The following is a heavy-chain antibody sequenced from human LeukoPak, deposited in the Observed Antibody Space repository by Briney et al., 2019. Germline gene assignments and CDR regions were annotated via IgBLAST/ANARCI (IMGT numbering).Heavy chain of an antibody. CDR2: MNPNSGNT. J-gene: IGHJ4*02. D-gene: IGHD3-10*01. V-gene: IGHV1-8*03. CDR1: GYTFTSYD. CDR3: ARVRRQVWFGELLPYYFDY. Sequence: ASVKVSCKASGYTFTSYDINWVRQAPGQGLEWMGWMNPNSGNTGYAQKFQGRVTITRNTSISTAYMELSSLRSEDTAVYYCARVRRQVWFGELLPYYFDYWGQGTLVTVSS.